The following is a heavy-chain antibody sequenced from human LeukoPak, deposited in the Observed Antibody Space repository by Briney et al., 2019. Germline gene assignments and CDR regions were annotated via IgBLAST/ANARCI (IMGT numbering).Heavy chain of an antibody. CDR3: ARGPLTTQLPDAFDI. Sequence: PSETLSPTCAVYGGSFSGYYWSWIRQPPGKGLEWIGEINHSGSTNYNPSLKSRVTISVDTSKNQFSLKLSSVTAADTAVYYCARGPLTTQLPDAFDIWGQGTMVTVSS. CDR2: INHSGST. CDR1: GGSFSGYY. J-gene: IGHJ3*02. V-gene: IGHV4-34*01. D-gene: IGHD2-2*01.